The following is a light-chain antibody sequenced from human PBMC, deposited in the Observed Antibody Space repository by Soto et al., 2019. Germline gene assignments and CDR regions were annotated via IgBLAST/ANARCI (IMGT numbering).Light chain of an antibody. CDR3: QQYGSSRT. Sequence: IVLTQSPCTLSLSPGERATLSCRASQSVTSGYLAWYQQQPNQAPRLLIYGASYRATGIPDRFSGSGSGTDFTLTISRLEPEDFAVYYCQQYGSSRTFGQGTKVDI. CDR2: GAS. CDR1: QSVTSGY. V-gene: IGKV3-20*01. J-gene: IGKJ1*01.